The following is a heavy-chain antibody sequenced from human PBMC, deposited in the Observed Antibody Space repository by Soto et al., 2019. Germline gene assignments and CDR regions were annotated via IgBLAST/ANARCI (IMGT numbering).Heavy chain of an antibody. V-gene: IGHV3-30-3*01. D-gene: IGHD3-10*01. CDR2: ISYDDRST. CDR3: ARDCMPGSGINWAATRFDP. CDR1: GFTFSSYA. J-gene: IGHJ5*02. Sequence: QVQLVESGGGVVQPGTSLRLSCAASGFTFSSYAIHWVRQSPGKGLEWLAVISYDDRSTYYSDALRGRFTISRDNSKNALYLQLNSLTPEDTAVYYCARDCMPGSGINWAATRFDPWGQGTLVPVSS.